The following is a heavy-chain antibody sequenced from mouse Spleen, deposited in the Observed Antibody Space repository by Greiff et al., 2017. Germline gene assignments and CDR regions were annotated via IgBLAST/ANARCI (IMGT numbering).Heavy chain of an antibody. V-gene: IGHV1-80*01. J-gene: IGHJ2*01. CDR1: GYAFSSYW. CDR3: ARSRGGSSYGDFDD. Sequence: VQLQESGAELVRPGSSVKISCKASGYAFSSYWMNWVKQRPGQGLEWIGQIYPGDGDTNYNGKFKGKATLTADKSSSTAYMQLSSLTSEDSAVYFCARSRGGSSYGDFDDWGQGTTLTVSS. CDR2: IYPGDGDT. D-gene: IGHD1-1*01.